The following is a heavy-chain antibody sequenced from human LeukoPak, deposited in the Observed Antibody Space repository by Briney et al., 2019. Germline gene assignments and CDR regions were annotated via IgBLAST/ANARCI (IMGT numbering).Heavy chain of an antibody. CDR3: VRGGKGPGTFDI. CDR2: LNPSGSST. D-gene: IGHD6-25*01. CDR1: GFTFRNYP. V-gene: IGHV3-23*05. Sequence: GGSLRLSCAASGFTFRNYPMNWVRRAPGKGLEWVSVLNPSGSSTYYADSVEGRFTISRDNAKNMLYLQMTSLRGEDSAVYYCVRGGKGPGTFDIWGQGTMVTHSS. J-gene: IGHJ3*02.